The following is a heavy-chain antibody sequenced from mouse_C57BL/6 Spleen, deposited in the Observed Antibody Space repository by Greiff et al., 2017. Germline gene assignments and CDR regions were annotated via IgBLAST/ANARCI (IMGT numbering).Heavy chain of an antibody. Sequence: QVQLQQPGAELVRPGSSVKLSCKASGYTFTSYWMHWVKQRPIQGLEWIGNIDPSDSETHYNQKFKDKATLTVDKSSSTAYMQLSSLTSEDSAVYYCARDGYYGSSYVGAYWGQGTLVTVSA. CDR1: GYTFTSYW. CDR2: IDPSDSET. J-gene: IGHJ3*01. D-gene: IGHD1-1*01. V-gene: IGHV1-52*01. CDR3: ARDGYYGSSYVGAY.